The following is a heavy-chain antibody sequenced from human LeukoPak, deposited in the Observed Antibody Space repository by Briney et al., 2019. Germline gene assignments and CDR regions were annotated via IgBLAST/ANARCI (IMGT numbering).Heavy chain of an antibody. CDR2: IKQDGSAK. V-gene: IGHV3-7*01. Sequence: PGGSLRLSCAASGFTFSSYWMSWVRQAPGKGLEWVANIKQDGSAKYYVDSVQGRFTISRDNAKNSLYLQMNSLRAEDTAVYYCARDPATVTKTYYYYYMDVWGKGTTVTVSS. CDR3: ARDPATVTKTYYYYYMDV. CDR1: GFTFSSYW. J-gene: IGHJ6*03. D-gene: IGHD4-17*01.